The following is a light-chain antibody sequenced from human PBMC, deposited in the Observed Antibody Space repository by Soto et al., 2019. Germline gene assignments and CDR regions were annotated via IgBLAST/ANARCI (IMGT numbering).Light chain of an antibody. CDR1: QSVTSSQ. CDR2: GAS. CDR3: QQYGSSTGYT. Sequence: ENLLTQSPGTMSLSPGERPTLSCRASQSVTSSQLAWYQQRPGQAPRLLIYGASTRAAGIPYRFSGSGSGTDFTLTISRLVPEDFAVYYCQQYGSSTGYTFGQGTKLEIK. V-gene: IGKV3-20*01. J-gene: IGKJ2*01.